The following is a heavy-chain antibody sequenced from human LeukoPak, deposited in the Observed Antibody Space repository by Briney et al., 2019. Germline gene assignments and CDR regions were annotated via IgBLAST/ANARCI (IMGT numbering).Heavy chain of an antibody. CDR2: IYYSGST. V-gene: IGHV4-39*01. Sequence: PSETLSLTCTVSGGSISSSSYYWGWIRQPPGQGLEWTGTIYYSGSTYYNPSLKSRVTISVDTSKNQFSLKLSSVTAADTAVYYCARVVPMYSSDWYDDYWGQGTLVTVSS. CDR1: GGSISSSSYY. J-gene: IGHJ4*02. CDR3: ARVVPMYSSDWYDDY. D-gene: IGHD6-19*01.